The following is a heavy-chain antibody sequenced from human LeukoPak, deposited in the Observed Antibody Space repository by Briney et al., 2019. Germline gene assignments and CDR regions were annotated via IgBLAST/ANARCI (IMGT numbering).Heavy chain of an antibody. J-gene: IGHJ5*02. CDR2: IYHSGST. V-gene: IGHV4-30-2*01. CDR3: ARDRPPFDP. Sequence: SETLSLTCTVSGGSISSGGYYWSWIRQPPGKGLEWIGYIYHSGSTYYNPSLKSRVTISVDRSKNQFSLKLSSVTAADTAVYYCARDRPPFDPWGQGTLVTVSS. D-gene: IGHD6-6*01. CDR1: GGSISSGGYY.